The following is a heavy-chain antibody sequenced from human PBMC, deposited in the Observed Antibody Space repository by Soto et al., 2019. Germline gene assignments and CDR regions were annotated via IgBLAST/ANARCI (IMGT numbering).Heavy chain of an antibody. CDR2: IRSKANSYAT. Sequence: GGSLRLSCAASGFTFSGSAMHWVRQASGKGLEWVGRIRSKANSYATAYAASGKGRFTISRDDSKNTAYLQMNSLKTEDTAVYYCTSPQGFGELLGPYYYYYMDVWGKGTTVTVSS. V-gene: IGHV3-73*01. CDR1: GFTFSGSA. CDR3: TSPQGFGELLGPYYYYYMDV. D-gene: IGHD3-10*01. J-gene: IGHJ6*03.